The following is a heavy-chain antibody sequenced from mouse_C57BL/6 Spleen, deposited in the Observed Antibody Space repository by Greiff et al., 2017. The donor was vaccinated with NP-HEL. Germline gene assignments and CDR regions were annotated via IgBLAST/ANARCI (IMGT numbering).Heavy chain of an antibody. J-gene: IGHJ4*01. CDR3: ARSIYYGIHYYAMDY. D-gene: IGHD2-1*01. V-gene: IGHV1-82*01. CDR2: IYPGDGDT. Sequence: QVQLQQPGPELVKPGASVKISCKASGYAFSSSWMNWVKQRPGKGLEWIGRIYPGDGDTNYNGKFKGKATLTADKSSSTAYMQLSSLTSEDSAVYFCARSIYYGIHYYAMDYWGQGTSVTVSS. CDR1: GYAFSSSW.